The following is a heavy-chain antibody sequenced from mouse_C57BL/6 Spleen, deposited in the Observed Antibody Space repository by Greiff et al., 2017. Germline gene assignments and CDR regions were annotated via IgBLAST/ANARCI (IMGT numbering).Heavy chain of an antibody. D-gene: IGHD1-1*01. CDR2: ILPGSGST. CDR3: ARDDYHGGGGMDY. CDR1: GYTFTGYW. J-gene: IGHJ4*01. Sequence: VQLQQSGAELMKPGASVKLSCKATGYTFTGYWIEWVKQRPGHGLEWIGEILPGSGSTNYNDKFKGKATFTVDTSSNTAYMQLSSLTTEDSAIYYCARDDYHGGGGMDYWGQGTSVTVSS. V-gene: IGHV1-9*01.